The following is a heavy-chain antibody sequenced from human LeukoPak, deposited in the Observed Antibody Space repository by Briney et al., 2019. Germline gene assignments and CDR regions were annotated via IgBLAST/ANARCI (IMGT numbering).Heavy chain of an antibody. CDR3: ARKPIINNTWYYFDY. CDR2: VYYSGSA. Sequence: PSETLSLTCTVSGGSISSGGYYWSWIRQSPGKGLEWIGNVYYSGSAYYNPSLKSRVTMSVDTSKNQFSLKLSSVTAADTAVYYCARKPIINNTWYYFDYWGQGTLVTVSS. J-gene: IGHJ4*02. CDR1: GGSISSGGYY. D-gene: IGHD1/OR15-1a*01. V-gene: IGHV4-39*07.